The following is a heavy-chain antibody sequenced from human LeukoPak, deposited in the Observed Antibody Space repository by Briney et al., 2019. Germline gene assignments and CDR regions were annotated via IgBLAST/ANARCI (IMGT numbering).Heavy chain of an antibody. CDR3: AKAAGYSTIYWFDP. D-gene: IGHD6-13*01. CDR2: IYYSGSS. Sequence: PSETLSLTCTVSGGSIRSSHWSWIRQPPGKGLEVIGYIYYSGSSNYNPSLKSRVTMSVDTSNNQFSLKLNSVTAADTAVYYCAKAAGYSTIYWFDPWGQGTLVTVSS. J-gene: IGHJ5*02. V-gene: IGHV4-59*01. CDR1: GGSIRSSH.